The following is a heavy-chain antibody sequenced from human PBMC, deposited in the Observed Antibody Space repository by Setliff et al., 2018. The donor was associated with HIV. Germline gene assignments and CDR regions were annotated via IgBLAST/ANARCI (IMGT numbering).Heavy chain of an antibody. Sequence: PSETLSLTCTVSGDSISSYYWSWIRQPPGKGLEYIGYMCYTGSTNYNPSLKSRVTISVDTSKNQFSLKLNSVTAADTAAYYCAREVPLGIAGGGILGYFDSWGQGTLVTVPQ. CDR1: GDSISSYY. CDR3: AREVPLGIAGGGILGYFDS. J-gene: IGHJ4*02. CDR2: MCYTGST. D-gene: IGHD6-19*01. V-gene: IGHV4-59*12.